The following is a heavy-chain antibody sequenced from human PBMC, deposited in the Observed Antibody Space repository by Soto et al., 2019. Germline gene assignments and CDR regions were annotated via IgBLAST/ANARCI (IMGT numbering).Heavy chain of an antibody. Sequence: QVQLQESGPGLVKPSETLSLTCTVSGGSISSYYWSWIRQPPGKGLEWIGYIYYSGSTNYNPSLKSRVTISVDTSKNQFSLKLSSVTAADTAVYYCARELRITMVRGVIVVYMDVWGKGTTVTVSS. J-gene: IGHJ6*03. CDR2: IYYSGST. V-gene: IGHV4-59*12. CDR3: ARELRITMVRGVIVVYMDV. D-gene: IGHD3-10*01. CDR1: GGSISSYY.